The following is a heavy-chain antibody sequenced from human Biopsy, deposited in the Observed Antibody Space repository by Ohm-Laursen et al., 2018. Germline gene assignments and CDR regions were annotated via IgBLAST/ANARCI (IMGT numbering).Heavy chain of an antibody. V-gene: IGHV3-11*01. CDR1: RFTFSDYF. CDR3: TRSGWNFEFDS. J-gene: IGHJ4*02. D-gene: IGHD6-19*01. CDR2: ISSSGITA. Sequence: SLRLSCAASRFTFSDYFMSWNRQAPGKGLEWVSYISSSGITAHYADSVKGRFTISRDNAKNSLYLQMNSLRAEDTAIYYCTRSGWNFEFDSWGKGTLVAVSS.